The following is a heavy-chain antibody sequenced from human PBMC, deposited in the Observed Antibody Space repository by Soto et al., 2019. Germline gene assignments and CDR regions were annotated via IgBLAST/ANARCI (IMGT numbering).Heavy chain of an antibody. CDR2: ISGSGGST. CDR1: GFTFSSYA. D-gene: IGHD6-19*01. CDR3: AKSDGGSGWPRYYYYYGMDV. J-gene: IGHJ6*02. V-gene: IGHV3-23*01. Sequence: PGGSLRLSCAASGFTFSSYAMSWVRQAPGKGLEWVSAISGSGGSTYYADSVKGRFTISRDNSKNTLYLQMNSLRAEDTAVYYCAKSDGGSGWPRYYYYYGMDVWAKGPRSPSP.